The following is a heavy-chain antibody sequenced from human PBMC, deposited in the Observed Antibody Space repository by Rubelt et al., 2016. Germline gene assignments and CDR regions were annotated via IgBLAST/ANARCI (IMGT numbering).Heavy chain of an antibody. CDR1: GDSISRGGYY. D-gene: IGHD6-19*01. J-gene: IGHJ4*02. CDR3: AGHNGYSSGWLYD. Sequence: QVQLQESGPGLVKPSQTVSLTCTVSGDSISRGGYYWSWIRQHPGKGLEWIGYIYNSGSTNYNPSLKSRVTISVDTSKNQCSLKLSSVTAADTAWYYWAGHNGYSSGWLYDWGQGTLVTVSS. V-gene: IGHV4-31*03. CDR2: IYNSGST.